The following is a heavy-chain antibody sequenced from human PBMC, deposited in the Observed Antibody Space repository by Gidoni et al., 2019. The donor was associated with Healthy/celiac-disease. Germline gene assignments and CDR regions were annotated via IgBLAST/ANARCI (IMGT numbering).Heavy chain of an antibody. CDR2: ISWNSGSI. CDR3: AKDMGQLVAGVDY. V-gene: IGHV3-9*01. D-gene: IGHD6-6*01. CDR1: GFTFDDYA. Sequence: EVQLVESGGGLVQPGRSLGLSCAASGFTFDDYAMHWVRQAPGKGLEWVSGISWNSGSIGYADSVKGRFTISRDNAKNSLYLQMNSLRAEDTALYYCAKDMGQLVAGVDYWGQGTLVTVSS. J-gene: IGHJ4*02.